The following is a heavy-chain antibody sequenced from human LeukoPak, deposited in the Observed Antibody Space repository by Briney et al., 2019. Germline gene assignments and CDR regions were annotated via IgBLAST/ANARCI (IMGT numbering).Heavy chain of an antibody. J-gene: IGHJ6*03. CDR3: ARDVDFYYYYMDV. CDR1: GGSISSYY. Sequence: SETLSLTCTVSGGSISSYYWSWIRQPPGKGLEWIGYIYYGGSTNYNPSLKSRVTISVDTSMNQFSLKLSSVTAADTAVYYCARDVDFYYYYMDVWGKGTTVTVSS. V-gene: IGHV4-59*01. D-gene: IGHD2-15*01. CDR2: IYYGGST.